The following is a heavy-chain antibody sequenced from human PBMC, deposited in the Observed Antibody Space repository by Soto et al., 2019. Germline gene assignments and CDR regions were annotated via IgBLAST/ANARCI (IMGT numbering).Heavy chain of an antibody. CDR1: GGSFSGYY. J-gene: IGHJ4*02. Sequence: QVQLRQWGTGLLEPSETLSLTCAVYGGSFSGYYWSWIRQPPGRGLEWIGEIHHSGGTNYSPSLTSXXTXSXXTSKNQFYRKLNSVTAADTAVYYCARRVVPAAIGYWGQGMLVTVSS. CDR2: IHHSGGT. V-gene: IGHV4-34*02. D-gene: IGHD2-2*01. CDR3: ARRVVPAAIGY.